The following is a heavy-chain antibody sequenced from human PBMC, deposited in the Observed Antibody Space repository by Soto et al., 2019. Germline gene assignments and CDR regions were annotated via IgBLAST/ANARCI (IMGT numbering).Heavy chain of an antibody. J-gene: IGHJ4*02. D-gene: IGHD1-1*01. CDR3: AKEHWNAYYFDY. CDR2: ITGGSGGST. CDR1: GFTFSSYA. V-gene: IGHV3-23*01. Sequence: EVQLLESGGDLVQPGGSLRLSCAASGFTFSSYAMSWVRQAPGKGLEWVSGITGGSGGSTYYADSVKGRFTISRDNSKNTLYLQMNSLRAEDTAVYYCAKEHWNAYYFDYWGQGTLVTVSS.